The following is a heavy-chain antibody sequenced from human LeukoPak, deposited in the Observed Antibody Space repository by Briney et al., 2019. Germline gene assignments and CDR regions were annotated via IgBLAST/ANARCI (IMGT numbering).Heavy chain of an antibody. D-gene: IGHD5-18*01. CDR3: ARMLWGYSYGLDY. V-gene: IGHV1-8*02. CDR2: MNPNSGNT. J-gene: IGHJ4*02. CDR1: GYTFTSYD. Sequence: GASVKVSCKASGYTFTSYDINWVRQATGQGLEWMGWMNPNSGNTGYAQKFQGRVTMTRDTSTSTVYMELSSLRSEDTAVYYCARMLWGYSYGLDYWGQGTLVTVSS.